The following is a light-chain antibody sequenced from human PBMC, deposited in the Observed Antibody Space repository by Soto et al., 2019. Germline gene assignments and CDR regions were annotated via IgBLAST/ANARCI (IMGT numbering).Light chain of an antibody. Sequence: SVLTQPPSASGTPGQMVTISCTGGSSNIGTNAVNWYQQLPGTAPKLLIYNNNQRPSGVPDRFSGSKSGTSASLAISGLQSEDEADYYCAAWDDSLNGYVFGTGTKVTVL. CDR1: SSNIGTNA. J-gene: IGLJ1*01. CDR3: AAWDDSLNGYV. CDR2: NNN. V-gene: IGLV1-44*01.